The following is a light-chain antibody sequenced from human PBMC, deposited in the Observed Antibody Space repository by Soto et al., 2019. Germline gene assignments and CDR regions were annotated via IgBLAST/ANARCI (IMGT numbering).Light chain of an antibody. J-gene: IGKJ1*01. CDR2: WAS. Sequence: DIVMTQSPDSLAVSLGGRATINCKSSQSVLYSSDNKKYLAWYQQKPGQPPKLLIYWASTRGSGVPDRFSGSGSGTDFTLTISSLQAEDVAVYYCQQYYNSPTFGQGTKVEIK. CDR1: QSVLYSSDNKKY. V-gene: IGKV4-1*01. CDR3: QQYYNSPT.